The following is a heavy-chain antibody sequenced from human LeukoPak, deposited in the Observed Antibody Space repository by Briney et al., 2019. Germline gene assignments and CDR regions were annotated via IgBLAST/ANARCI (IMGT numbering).Heavy chain of an antibody. Sequence: SETLSLTCAVYGGSFSDPYWNWIRQSPGKGLEWIGEINYGGSTNYNPSLKRRVTMSVDTSKNQFSLKLTSVTAADTAVYYCARALEVYDYVWGSYRLTPFDYWGQGTLVTVSS. CDR2: INYGGST. CDR1: GGSFSDPY. CDR3: ARALEVYDYVWGSYRLTPFDY. V-gene: IGHV4-34*01. J-gene: IGHJ4*02. D-gene: IGHD3-16*02.